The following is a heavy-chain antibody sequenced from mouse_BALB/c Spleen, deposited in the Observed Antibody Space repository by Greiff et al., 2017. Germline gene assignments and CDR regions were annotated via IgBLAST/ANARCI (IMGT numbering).Heavy chain of an antibody. V-gene: IGHV5-9-1*01. CDR1: GFTFSSYA. D-gene: IGHD1-1*01. CDR2: ISSGGSYT. Sequence: EVMLVESGGGLVKPGGSLKLSCAASGFTFSSYAMSWVRQTPEKRLEWVATISSGGSYTYYPDSVKGRFTISRDNAKNTLYLQMSSLRSEDTAMYYCARYYGSSYYAMDYWGQGTSVTVSS. J-gene: IGHJ4*01. CDR3: ARYYGSSYYAMDY.